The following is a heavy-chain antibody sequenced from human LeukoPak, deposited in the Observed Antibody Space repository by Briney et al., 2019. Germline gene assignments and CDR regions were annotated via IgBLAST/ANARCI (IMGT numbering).Heavy chain of an antibody. CDR3: ARGDRATVTLY. D-gene: IGHD4-17*01. J-gene: IGHJ4*02. V-gene: IGHV1-46*01. CDR1: GYTFTGYY. CDR2: INPSGGST. Sequence: ASVKVSCKASGYTFTGYYMHWVRQAPGQGLEWMGIINPSGGSTSYAQKFQGRVTMTRDMSTSTVYMELSSLRSADMAVYYCARGDRATVTLYWGQGTLVTVST.